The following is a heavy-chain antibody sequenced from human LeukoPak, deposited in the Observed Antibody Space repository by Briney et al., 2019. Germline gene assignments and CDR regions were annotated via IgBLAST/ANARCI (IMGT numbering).Heavy chain of an antibody. Sequence: ASVKVSCKASGYTFTGYYMHWVRQAPGQGLEWMGWINPNSGGTNYAQKFQGRVTMTRDTSISTAYMELSRLRSDDTAVYYCARVRWDCSSTSCYDAFDIWGQGTMVTVSS. J-gene: IGHJ3*02. CDR1: GYTFTGYY. CDR2: INPNSGGT. V-gene: IGHV1-2*02. CDR3: ARVRWDCSSTSCYDAFDI. D-gene: IGHD2-2*01.